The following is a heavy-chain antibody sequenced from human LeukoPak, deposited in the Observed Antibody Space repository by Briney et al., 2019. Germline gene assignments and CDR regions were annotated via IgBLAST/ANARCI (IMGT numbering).Heavy chain of an antibody. Sequence: SGTLSLTCAVSGVSISSSNWWSWVRQPPGKGLEWIGEIYHSGNTNYNPSLKSRVTISVDTSKNQFSLKLSSVTAADTAVYYCAREVMAVAGTWWYFDLWGRGTLVTVSS. CDR1: GVSISSSNW. V-gene: IGHV4-4*02. D-gene: IGHD6-19*01. J-gene: IGHJ2*01. CDR3: AREVMAVAGTWWYFDL. CDR2: IYHSGNT.